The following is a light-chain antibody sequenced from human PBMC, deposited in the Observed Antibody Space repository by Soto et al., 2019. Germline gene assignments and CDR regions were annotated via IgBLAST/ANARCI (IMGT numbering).Light chain of an antibody. CDR3: QKYDNAPLT. V-gene: IGKV1-27*01. Sequence: DIQMTQSPSSLSASVGDRVTITCRASQGISSYLAWYQQQPGRVPKLLIYGASTLQSGVPSRFSGSGSGTEFTLTISSQQPEDVATYYCQKYDNAPLTFGGGTKVEIK. CDR1: QGISSY. J-gene: IGKJ4*01. CDR2: GAS.